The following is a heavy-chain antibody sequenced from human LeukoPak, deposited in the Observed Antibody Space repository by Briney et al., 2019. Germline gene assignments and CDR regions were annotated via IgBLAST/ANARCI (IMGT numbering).Heavy chain of an antibody. CDR2: ISGSGGST. V-gene: IGHV3-23*01. Sequence: GGSLRLSCAASGFTFSSYAMSWVRQAPGKGLEWVSAISGSGGSTYYADSVKGRFTISRDNSKNTLYLQMNSLRAEDTAVYYCAKDRQVVAATPSSPDWGQGTLVTVPS. CDR3: AKDRQVVAATPSSPD. CDR1: GFTFSSYA. D-gene: IGHD2-15*01. J-gene: IGHJ4*02.